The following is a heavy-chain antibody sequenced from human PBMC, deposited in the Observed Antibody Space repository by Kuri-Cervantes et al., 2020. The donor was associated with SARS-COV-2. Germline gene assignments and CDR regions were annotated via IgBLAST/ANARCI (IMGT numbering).Heavy chain of an antibody. CDR1: GFTFSSYA. V-gene: IGHV3-30*01. CDR3: ARDWNSGYDPLASYYFDY. Sequence: GESLKISCAASGFTFSSYAMHWVRQAPGKGLEWVAVISYDGSNKYYADSVKGRFTISRDNSKNTLYLQMNSLRAEDTAVYYCARDWNSGYDPLASYYFDYWGQETLVTVSS. D-gene: IGHD5-12*01. CDR2: ISYDGSNK. J-gene: IGHJ4*02.